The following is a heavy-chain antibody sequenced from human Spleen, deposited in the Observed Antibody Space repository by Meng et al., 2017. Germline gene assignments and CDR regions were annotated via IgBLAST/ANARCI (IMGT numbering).Heavy chain of an antibody. CDR3: ARALPYYYYGMDV. J-gene: IGHJ6*02. CDR2: IYYSGST. Sequence: SETLSLTCTVSGGSISSYSWSWIRQSPGKGLEWIGYIYYSGSTNYNPSLKSRVTISIHTSKNQFSLKLSSVTAADTAVYYCARALPYYYYGMDVWGQGTTVTV. CDR1: GGSISSYS. V-gene: IGHV4-59*01.